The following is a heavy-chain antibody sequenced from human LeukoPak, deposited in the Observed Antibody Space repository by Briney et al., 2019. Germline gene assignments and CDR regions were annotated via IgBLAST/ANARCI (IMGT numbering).Heavy chain of an antibody. CDR1: GFTFSDYY. D-gene: IGHD3-16*02. J-gene: IGHJ4*02. CDR2: ISSSGSTI. CDR3: ARGSDYDYVWGSYRIFDY. Sequence: GGSLRLSCAASGFTFSDYYMSWIRQAPGKGLEWVSYISSSGSTIYYADSVKGRFTISRDNAKNSLYLQMNSLRAEDTAVCYCARGSDYDYVWGSYRIFDYWGQGTLVTVSS. V-gene: IGHV3-11*04.